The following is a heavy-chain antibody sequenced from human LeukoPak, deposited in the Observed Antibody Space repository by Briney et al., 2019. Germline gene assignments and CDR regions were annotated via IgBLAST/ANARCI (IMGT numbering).Heavy chain of an antibody. CDR2: IIGSGGTT. CDR1: GFTFSNYA. CDR3: AKDTSAWWYHRAYMNV. V-gene: IGHV3-23*01. Sequence: GGSLTLSCAASGFTFSNYAMSWVRQAPGGGLEWVAAIIGSGGTTFHPDYVKGRLTTSRDNSQNTLSLQMSGLRVEDSAVYFCAKDTSAWWYHRAYMNVWGTGTTVTVSS. J-gene: IGHJ6*03. D-gene: IGHD2-15*01.